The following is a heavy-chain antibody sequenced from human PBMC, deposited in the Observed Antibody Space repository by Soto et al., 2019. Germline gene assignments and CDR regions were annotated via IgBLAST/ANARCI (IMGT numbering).Heavy chain of an antibody. V-gene: IGHV3-23*01. J-gene: IGHJ4*02. D-gene: IGHD3-10*01. CDR1: GCTFTSHA. Sequence: GGSLRLSCAASGCTFTSHAMSWVRQAPGKGLEWVSVISGSGVSTYYADSVKGRFTISRDNSKNTLYLQMNSLRAEDTAVYYCAKIVAVVREYYFDYWGQGTLVTVSS. CDR3: AKIVAVVREYYFDY. CDR2: ISGSGVST.